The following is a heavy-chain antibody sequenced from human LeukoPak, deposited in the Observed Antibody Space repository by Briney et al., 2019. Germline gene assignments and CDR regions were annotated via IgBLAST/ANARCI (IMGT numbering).Heavy chain of an antibody. D-gene: IGHD6-13*01. CDR3: ARVTGYMTEDFFDY. V-gene: IGHV4-59*01. Sequence: SETLSLTCSVSGGSISSYYWSWIRQPPGKGLEWIGYIYYSGSTDYNPSLKSRVAISVDTSRNQFSLRLSSVTAADTAVYYCARVTGYMTEDFFDYWGQGTLVTVSS. CDR2: IYYSGST. CDR1: GGSISSYY. J-gene: IGHJ4*02.